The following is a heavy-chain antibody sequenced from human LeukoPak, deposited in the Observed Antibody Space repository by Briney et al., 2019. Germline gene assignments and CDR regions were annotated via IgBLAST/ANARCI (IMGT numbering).Heavy chain of an antibody. D-gene: IGHD3-10*01. V-gene: IGHV1-18*01. CDR3: ARDPTMVRGVIIYNWFDP. CDR2: IRAYNGNT. CDR1: GYTFTSYG. J-gene: IGHJ5*02. Sequence: ASVKVSCRASGYTFTSYGISWVRQAPGRGLEWMGWIRAYNGNTNYAQKLQGRVTMTTDTLTSTDYMELKSLRSYDTAVYYCARDPTMVRGVIIYNWFDPWGQGTLVTVSS.